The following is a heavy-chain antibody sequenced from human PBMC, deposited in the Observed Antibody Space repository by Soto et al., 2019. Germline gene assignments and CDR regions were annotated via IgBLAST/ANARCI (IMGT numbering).Heavy chain of an antibody. J-gene: IGHJ4*02. V-gene: IGHV4-59*08. CDR3: ARQEYTGGWYPFDY. Sequence: QVQLQESGPGLVKPSETLSLTCTVSGGSISRYYWSWIRQPPGKGLEWVGYIYYNGVTNYNPSLNSRLTISVDTSKNRVSLKLTAVTAADTAVYYGARQEYTGGWYPFDYWGQGILVTVSS. CDR1: GGSISRYY. CDR2: IYYNGVT. D-gene: IGHD6-19*01.